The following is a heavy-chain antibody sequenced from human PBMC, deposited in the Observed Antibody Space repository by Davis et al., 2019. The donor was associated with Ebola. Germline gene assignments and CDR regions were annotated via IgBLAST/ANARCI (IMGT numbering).Heavy chain of an antibody. CDR1: GYTFTSYY. D-gene: IGHD6-19*01. CDR2: INPSGGST. CDR3: ARGRGWSPPGRY. V-gene: IGHV1-46*01. J-gene: IGHJ4*02. Sequence: ASVKVSCKASGYTFTSYYMHWVRQAPGQGLEWMGIINPSGGSTSYAQKFQGRVTISVDTSKNQFSLKLSSVTAADTAVYYCARGRGWSPPGRYWGQGTLVTVSS.